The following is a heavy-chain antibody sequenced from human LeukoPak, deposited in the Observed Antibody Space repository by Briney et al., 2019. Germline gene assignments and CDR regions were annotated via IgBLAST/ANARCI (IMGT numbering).Heavy chain of an antibody. Sequence: GGSLRLSCAASGFTFSSYEMNWVRQAPGKGLEWVSYISSSGSTIYYADSVKGRFTISRDNAKNSLYLQMNSLRAEDTAVYYCASYLYGSGRAIDYWGQGTLVTVSS. CDR1: GFTFSSYE. CDR2: ISSSGSTI. CDR3: ASYLYGSGRAIDY. J-gene: IGHJ4*02. D-gene: IGHD3-10*01. V-gene: IGHV3-48*03.